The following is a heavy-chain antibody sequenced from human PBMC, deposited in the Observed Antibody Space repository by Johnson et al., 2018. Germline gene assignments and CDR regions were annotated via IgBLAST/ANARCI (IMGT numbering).Heavy chain of an antibody. V-gene: IGHV3-30*03. D-gene: IGHD3-22*01. J-gene: IGHJ1*01. CDR1: GFTFGDFV. Sequence: QVQLVQSGGGAVQPGRSLRLSCVASGFTFGDFVMYWVRQALGKGLEWVTAISSDGRNTYYADSVRGRFTISRDNAKNTLHLQMNSLRPEDTAVYYCARDKAPYYFDWYFQFWGQGTLVTVSS. CDR2: ISSDGRNT. CDR3: ARDKAPYYFDWYFQF.